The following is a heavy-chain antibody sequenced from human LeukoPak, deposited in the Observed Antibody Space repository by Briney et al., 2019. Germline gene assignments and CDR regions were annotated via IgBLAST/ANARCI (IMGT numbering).Heavy chain of an antibody. CDR2: IIPIFGTA. CDR3: ARGGLGYCSSTSCYTPDY. Sequence: SVKVSCKASGGTFSSYAISWVRQAPGQGLEWMGGIIPIFGTANYAQEFQGRVTITTDESTSTAYMELSSLRSEDTAVYYCARGGLGYCSSTSCYTPDYWGQGTLVTVSS. D-gene: IGHD2-2*02. V-gene: IGHV1-69*05. CDR1: GGTFSSYA. J-gene: IGHJ4*02.